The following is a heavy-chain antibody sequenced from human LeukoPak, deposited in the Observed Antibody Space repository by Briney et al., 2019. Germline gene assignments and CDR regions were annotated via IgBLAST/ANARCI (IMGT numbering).Heavy chain of an antibody. CDR3: ASIAVAGAFDY. D-gene: IGHD6-19*01. CDR2: INHSGST. J-gene: IGHJ4*02. CDR1: GGSFSGYY. V-gene: IGHV4-34*01. Sequence: SETLSLTCAVYGGSFSGYYWSWIRQPPGKGLEWIGEINHSGSTNYNPSLKSRVTISVDTSKNQFSLKLSSVTAADTAVYYCASIAVAGAFDYWGQGTLATVSS.